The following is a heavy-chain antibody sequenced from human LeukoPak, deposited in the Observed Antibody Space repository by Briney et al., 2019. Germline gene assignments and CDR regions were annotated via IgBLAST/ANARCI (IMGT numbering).Heavy chain of an antibody. CDR1: GFTFSSYA. V-gene: IGHV3-30-3*01. J-gene: IGHJ4*02. CDR2: ISYDGSNK. Sequence: GGSLRLSCAASGFTFSSYAMHWVRRAPGKGLEWVAVISYDGSNKYYADSVKGRFTISRDNSKNTLYLQMNSLRAEDTAVYYCARDLRVRPHPSYYFDYWGQGTLVTVSS. CDR3: ARDLRVRPHPSYYFDY. D-gene: IGHD4-17*01.